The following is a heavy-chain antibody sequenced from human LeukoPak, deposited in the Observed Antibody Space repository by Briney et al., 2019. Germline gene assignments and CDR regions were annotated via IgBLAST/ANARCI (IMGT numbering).Heavy chain of an antibody. Sequence: SETLSLTCTVSGGSISNYDRSWIRQPPGQGLEWIGYIYYSGSTNYNPSLKSRVTISVDTSKNQFSLKLSSVTAADTAVYYCARDRSPEHYYDSSHWDYYYGMDVWGQGTTVTVSS. J-gene: IGHJ6*02. CDR3: ARDRSPEHYYDSSHWDYYYGMDV. CDR2: IYYSGST. CDR1: GGSISNYD. D-gene: IGHD3-22*01. V-gene: IGHV4-59*01.